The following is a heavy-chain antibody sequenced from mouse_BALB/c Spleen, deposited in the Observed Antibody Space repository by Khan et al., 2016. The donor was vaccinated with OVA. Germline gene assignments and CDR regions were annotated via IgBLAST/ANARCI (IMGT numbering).Heavy chain of an antibody. V-gene: IGHV14-3*02. Sequence: MQLEESGAELVKPGASVKLSCSASGFNIKDTYIHWMKQRPEQGLEWIGRIDPPNDDSKYGQKFQAKATLTADTSSNTAYLQLSSLTSEATAVYYCATRYGNPFAFWGQGTLVSVSA. CDR3: ATRYGNPFAF. J-gene: IGHJ3*01. CDR2: IDPPNDDS. CDR1: GFNIKDTY. D-gene: IGHD2-1*01.